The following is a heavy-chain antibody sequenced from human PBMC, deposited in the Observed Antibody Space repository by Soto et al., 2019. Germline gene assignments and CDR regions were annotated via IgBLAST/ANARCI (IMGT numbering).Heavy chain of an antibody. CDR3: ARDLPYDSSGYYNYYYYYGMDV. D-gene: IGHD3-22*01. J-gene: IGHJ6*02. CDR2: ISYDGSNK. V-gene: IGHV3-30-3*01. CDR1: GFTFSSYA. Sequence: QVQLVESGGGVVQPGRSLRLSCAASGFTFSSYAMHWVRQAPSKGLEWVAVISYDGSNKYYADSVKGRFTISRDNSKNTLYLQMNSLRAEDTAVYYCARDLPYDSSGYYNYYYYYGMDVWGQGTTVTVSS.